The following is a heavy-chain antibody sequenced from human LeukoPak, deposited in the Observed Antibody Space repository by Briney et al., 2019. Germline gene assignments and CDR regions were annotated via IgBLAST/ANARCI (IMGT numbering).Heavy chain of an antibody. V-gene: IGHV3-30*02. CDR2: IRYDGSNK. CDR3: AKGVLYYYDSSGPDY. CDR1: GFTFSSYG. J-gene: IGHJ4*02. Sequence: PGGSLRLSCAASGFTFSSYGMHWVRQAPGKGLEWVAFIRYDGSNKYYADSVKARFTISRDNSKNTLYLQMNSLRAEDTAVYYCAKGVLYYYDSSGPDYWGQGTLVTVSS. D-gene: IGHD3-22*01.